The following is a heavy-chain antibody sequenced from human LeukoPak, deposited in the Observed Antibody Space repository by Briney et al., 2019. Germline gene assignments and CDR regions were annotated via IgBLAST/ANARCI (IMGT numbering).Heavy chain of an antibody. V-gene: IGHV4-39*01. CDR3: ARHPEFIVGAFDAFDI. D-gene: IGHD1-26*01. Sequence: ASETLSLTCTVSGGSISSTNYYWGWIRQPPGKGLEWIGNIYYSGSTYYNPSLKSRVTISVDTSKNQFSLKLSSVTAADTAVYYCARHPEFIVGAFDAFDIWGQGTMVTVSS. CDR2: IYYSGST. J-gene: IGHJ3*02. CDR1: GGSISSTNYY.